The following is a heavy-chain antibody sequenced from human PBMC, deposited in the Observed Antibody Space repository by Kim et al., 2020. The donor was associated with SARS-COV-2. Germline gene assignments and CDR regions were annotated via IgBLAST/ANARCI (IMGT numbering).Heavy chain of an antibody. V-gene: IGHV3-15*01. Sequence: GGSLRLSCAASGFTFSNAWMSWVRQAPGKGLEWVGRIKSKTDGGTTDYAAPVKGRFTISRDDSKNTLYLQMNSLKTEDTAVYYCTTDSGPYYGSGSYAPWGQGTLVTVSS. J-gene: IGHJ5*02. CDR1: GFTFSNAW. D-gene: IGHD3-10*01. CDR3: TTDSGPYYGSGSYAP. CDR2: IKSKTDGGTT.